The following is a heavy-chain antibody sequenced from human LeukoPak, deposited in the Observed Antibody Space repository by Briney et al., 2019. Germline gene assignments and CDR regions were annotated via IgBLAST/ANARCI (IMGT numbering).Heavy chain of an antibody. CDR3: VRQRYYFDFSGYYHDY. J-gene: IGHJ4*02. D-gene: IGHD3-22*01. V-gene: IGHV5-10-1*01. CDR1: GYSFTSYW. Sequence: PGESLRISCEGSGYSFTSYWISWVRQMPGKGLEWMGTIDPSDSYTNYSPSFQGHVTISADKSFSTAYLQWSSLKASDTAIYYCVRQRYYFDFSGYYHDYWGQGTLVIVSA. CDR2: IDPSDSYT.